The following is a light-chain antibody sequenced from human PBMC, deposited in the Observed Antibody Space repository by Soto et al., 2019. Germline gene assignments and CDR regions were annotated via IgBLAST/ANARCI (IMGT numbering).Light chain of an antibody. J-gene: IGKJ1*01. CDR3: QQYNNWPPWT. CDR2: GAS. V-gene: IGKV3-15*01. CDR1: QSVSSN. Sequence: EIVMTQSPATLSVSPGERATLSCRASQSVSSNLAWYQQKPGQAPRLLIYGASTRATGIPARFSGSGSGTEFALTISSLQPEDFAVYYCQQYNNWPPWTFGRGTKVDIK.